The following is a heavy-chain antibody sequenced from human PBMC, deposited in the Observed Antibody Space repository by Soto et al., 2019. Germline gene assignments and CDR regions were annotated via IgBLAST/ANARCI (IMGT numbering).Heavy chain of an antibody. D-gene: IGHD3-10*01. CDR1: GFTFSSYS. Sequence: GGSLRLSCAASGFTFSSYSMNWVRQAPGKGLEWVSYISSSSSTIYYADSVKGRFTISRDNAKNSLYLQMNSLRAEDTAVYYCARDPSQFLSGRLTYYYYYMDVWGKGTTVTVSS. CDR2: ISSSSSTI. CDR3: ARDPSQFLSGRLTYYYYYMDV. J-gene: IGHJ6*03. V-gene: IGHV3-48*01.